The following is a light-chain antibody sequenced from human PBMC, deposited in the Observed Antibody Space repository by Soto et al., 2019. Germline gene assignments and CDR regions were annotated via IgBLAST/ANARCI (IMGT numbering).Light chain of an antibody. CDR2: NAS. CDR1: QSVNSNY. Sequence: EIVLAQSPETLSLSPGEGATLSCRASQSVNSNYLTWFQQKPGQAPRLLIYNASSRAIGVPDRFSGGGSGTDFTLTISRLEPQNFAVYDCQQYCRAPITFGQGTRLEIK. V-gene: IGKV3-20*01. CDR3: QQYCRAPIT. J-gene: IGKJ5*01.